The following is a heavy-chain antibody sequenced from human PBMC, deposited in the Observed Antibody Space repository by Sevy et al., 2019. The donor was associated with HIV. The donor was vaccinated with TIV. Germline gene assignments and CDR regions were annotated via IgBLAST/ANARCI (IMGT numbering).Heavy chain of an antibody. V-gene: IGHV3-21*01. J-gene: IGHJ4*02. CDR1: GFSFSIFS. D-gene: IGHD6-6*01. CDR2: ITISSSYI. CDR3: ARYNSASASFDY. Sequence: GGSLRLSCAASGFSFSIFSMHWVRQAPGKGLEWVSSITISSSYIYYANSLKGRFTISRDKAKNSLYLQMNSLRAEDTAVYYCARYNSASASFDYWGQGTLVTVSS.